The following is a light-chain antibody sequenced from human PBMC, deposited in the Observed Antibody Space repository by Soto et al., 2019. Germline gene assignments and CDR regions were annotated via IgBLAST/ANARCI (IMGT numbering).Light chain of an antibody. CDR2: AAS. Sequence: DIQMTQSPSSLSASVGDRVTITCRASQSISSYLNWYQQKPGKAPKLLIYAASGLQSGVPSRFSASGYGTEFTLSISSLQPEDFATYFCQQSDRIPQTFGQGTKLEIK. CDR1: QSISSY. J-gene: IGKJ2*01. CDR3: QQSDRIPQT. V-gene: IGKV1-39*01.